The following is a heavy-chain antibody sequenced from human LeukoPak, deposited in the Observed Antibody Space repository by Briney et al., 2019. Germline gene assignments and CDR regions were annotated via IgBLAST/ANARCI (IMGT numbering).Heavy chain of an antibody. CDR1: GGSISSSSYY. V-gene: IGHV4-39*01. CDR3: AFTAVTECYFDY. J-gene: IGHJ4*02. Sequence: SETLSLTCTVSGGSISSSSYYWGWIRQPPGKGLEWIGSIYYSGSTYYNPSLKSRVTIPVDTSKNQFSLKLSSVTAADTAVYYCAFTAVTECYFDYWGQGTLVTVSS. D-gene: IGHD1-14*01. CDR2: IYYSGST.